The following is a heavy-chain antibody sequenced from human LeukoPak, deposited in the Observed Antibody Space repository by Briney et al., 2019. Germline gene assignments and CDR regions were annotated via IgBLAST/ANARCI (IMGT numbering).Heavy chain of an antibody. CDR2: ISYDGSNK. J-gene: IGHJ4*02. CDR1: GFTFRNYG. Sequence: GGSLRLSCAASGFTFRNYGMHWVRQPPGKGLEWVALISYDGSNKYYADSVKGRFTISRDNSKNTLYLQMISLRAEDTAVYYCANYGSVSYFAYWGQGTLVTVSS. CDR3: ANYGSVSYFAY. D-gene: IGHD3-10*01. V-gene: IGHV3-30*18.